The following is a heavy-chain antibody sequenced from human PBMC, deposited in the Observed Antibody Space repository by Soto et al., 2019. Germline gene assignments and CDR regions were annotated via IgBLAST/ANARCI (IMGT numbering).Heavy chain of an antibody. V-gene: IGHV4-59*08. D-gene: IGHD3-10*01. CDR2: IYYSGST. Sequence: QVQLQESGPGLVKPSETLSLTCTVSGGSISSYYWSWIRQPPGKGLEWIGYIYYSGSTNYNPSLKSRVTISVDTSKIQFSLKLSSVTAADTAVYYCARHGFGGDAFDIWGQGTMVTVSS. CDR3: ARHGFGGDAFDI. J-gene: IGHJ3*02. CDR1: GGSISSYY.